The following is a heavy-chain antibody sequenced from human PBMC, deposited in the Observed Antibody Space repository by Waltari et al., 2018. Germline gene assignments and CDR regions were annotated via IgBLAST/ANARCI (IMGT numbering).Heavy chain of an antibody. D-gene: IGHD3-16*02. CDR1: GESFSGLY. V-gene: IGHV4-34*01. CDR3: ARAPFGGYDYIGGTYRYFYYYMDV. CDR2: IYTDGST. J-gene: IGHJ6*03. Sequence: QVRLQQWGTGLLKPSETLSLTCAVYGESFSGLYWSWIRQPPGKGLEWSGEIYTDGSTNYNPSLKSRVTMSVDTSKNQFSLNLSSVTAADTAVYYCARAPFGGYDYIGGTYRYFYYYMDVWGKGTTVTVSS.